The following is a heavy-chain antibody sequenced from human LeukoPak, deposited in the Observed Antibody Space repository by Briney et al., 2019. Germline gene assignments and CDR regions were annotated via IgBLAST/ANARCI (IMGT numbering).Heavy chain of an antibody. Sequence: GGSLRLYCADSGFTFSSNWMSWVRQATGKGMEWVANIKSDGSTKYYVDSVKGRFTISRDNAESSLYLQMNSLGAEDTAVYYCARIGSASTNWFDPWGQGTLVTVSS. CDR1: GFTFSSNW. CDR3: ARIGSASTNWFDP. CDR2: IKSDGSTK. D-gene: IGHD1-1*01. V-gene: IGHV3-7*03. J-gene: IGHJ5*02.